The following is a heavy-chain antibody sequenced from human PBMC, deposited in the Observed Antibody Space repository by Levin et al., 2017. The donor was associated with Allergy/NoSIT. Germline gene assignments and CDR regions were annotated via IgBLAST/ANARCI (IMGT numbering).Heavy chain of an antibody. CDR3: AKADSSSAAAVLDY. V-gene: IGHV3-30*18. J-gene: IGHJ4*02. Sequence: GGSLRLSCAASGFTFSSYGMHWVRQAPGKGLEWVAVISYDGSNKYYADSVKGRFTISRDNSKNTLYLQMNSLRAEDTAVYYCAKADSSSAAAVLDYWGQGTLVTVSS. CDR2: ISYDGSNK. CDR1: GFTFSSYG. D-gene: IGHD6-6*01.